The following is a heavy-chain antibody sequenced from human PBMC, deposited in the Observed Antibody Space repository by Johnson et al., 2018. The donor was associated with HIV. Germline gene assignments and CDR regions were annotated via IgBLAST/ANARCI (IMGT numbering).Heavy chain of an antibody. V-gene: IGHV3-74*02. D-gene: IGHD1-26*01. CDR3: AKRHGPIVGATHDAFDI. J-gene: IGHJ3*02. CDR1: RFTFSSYW. CDR2: INSDGSDT. Sequence: VQLVESGGGLVQPGGSLRLSCAASRFTFSSYWMHLVRQVPGKGLVWVSGINSDGSDTRYADSVKGRFTISRDNAKTTLYLQMNSLRAEDTAVYYCAKRHGPIVGATHDAFDIWGQGTMVTVSS.